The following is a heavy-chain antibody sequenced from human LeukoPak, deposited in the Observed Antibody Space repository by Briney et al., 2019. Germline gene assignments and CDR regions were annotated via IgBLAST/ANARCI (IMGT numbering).Heavy chain of an antibody. V-gene: IGHV1-3*01. D-gene: IGHD6-19*01. CDR3: AAAGAYSSGRLDY. J-gene: IGHJ4*02. CDR1: GYTFTSYA. CDR2: INAGNGNT. Sequence: ASVKVSCKVSGYTFTSYAMHWVRQAPGQRLEWMGWINAGNGNTKYSQKFQGRVTITRDTSASTAYMELSSLRSEDTAVYYRAAAGAYSSGRLDYWGQGTLVTVSS.